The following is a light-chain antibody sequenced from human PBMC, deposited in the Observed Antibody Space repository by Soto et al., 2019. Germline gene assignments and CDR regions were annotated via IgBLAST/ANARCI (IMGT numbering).Light chain of an antibody. V-gene: IGLV2-23*02. CDR3: FSHTGV. Sequence: QSVLTQPASVSGSPGQSITISCTGTSSDVGFYNLISWYQQHPGKAPKVIIFEVTKRPSGVSDRISGSKSGNTASLTISGLQAEDEADYYCFSHTGVFGGETKLTVL. CDR2: EVT. CDR1: SSDVGFYNL. J-gene: IGLJ2*01.